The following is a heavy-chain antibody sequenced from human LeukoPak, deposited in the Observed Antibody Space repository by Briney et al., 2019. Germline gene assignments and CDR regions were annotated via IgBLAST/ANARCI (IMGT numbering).Heavy chain of an antibody. Sequence: GGSLRLSCAASGFIFSSYVMGWVRQAPGKGLEWVSSISVGGGDTFASDSVKGRFTISRDNSKNTLYLQMSSLRAEDTAVYYCAKVEGFSSSSGYFDYWGQGTLVTVSS. V-gene: IGHV3-23*01. CDR2: ISVGGGDT. D-gene: IGHD6-6*01. CDR3: AKVEGFSSSSGYFDY. J-gene: IGHJ4*02. CDR1: GFIFSSYV.